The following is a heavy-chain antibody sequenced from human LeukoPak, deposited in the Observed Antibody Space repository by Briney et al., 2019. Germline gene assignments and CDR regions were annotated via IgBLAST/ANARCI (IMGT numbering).Heavy chain of an antibody. V-gene: IGHV3-48*03. J-gene: IGHJ3*02. CDR3: ARDGSSGWPLKGAFDI. CDR2: ISSSGSTI. Sequence: GGSLRLSCAASGFTFSNYEMNWVRQAPGKGLEWVSYISSSGSTIYYADSVKGRFTISRDNAKNSLYLQMNSLRAEDTAVYYCARDGSSGWPLKGAFDIWGQGTMVTVSS. CDR1: GFTFSNYE. D-gene: IGHD6-19*01.